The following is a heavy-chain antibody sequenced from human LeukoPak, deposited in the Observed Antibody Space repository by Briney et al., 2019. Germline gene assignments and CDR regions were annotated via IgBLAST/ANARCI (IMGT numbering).Heavy chain of an antibody. CDR3: ARTSIAAAVQWFDP. CDR2: INHSGST. D-gene: IGHD6-13*01. V-gene: IGHV4-34*01. CDR1: GGSFSGYY. J-gene: IGHJ5*02. Sequence: SETLSLTCAVYGGSFSGYYWSWIRQPPGKGLEWIGEINHSGSTNYNPSLKSRVTISVDRSKNQFSLKLSSVTAADTAVYYCARTSIAAAVQWFDPWGQGTLVTVSS.